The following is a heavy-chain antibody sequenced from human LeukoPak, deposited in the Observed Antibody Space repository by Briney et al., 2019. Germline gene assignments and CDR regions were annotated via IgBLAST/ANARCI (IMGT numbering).Heavy chain of an antibody. D-gene: IGHD2-15*01. Sequence: GSLRLSCAASGFTLSSYWMIWVRQAPGKGLEWVANIEQDGSEISYVDSVKGRFTISRDNAKNSLYLQMNSLRAEDTAVYYCVRGNPFGGYWGQGTLVTVSS. CDR2: IEQDGSEI. J-gene: IGHJ4*02. V-gene: IGHV3-7*03. CDR3: VRGNPFGGY. CDR1: GFTLSSYW.